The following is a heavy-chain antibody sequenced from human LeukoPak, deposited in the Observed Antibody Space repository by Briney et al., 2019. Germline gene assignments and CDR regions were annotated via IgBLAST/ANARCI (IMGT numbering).Heavy chain of an antibody. CDR1: GGTFSSYA. D-gene: IGHD3-3*01. V-gene: IGHV1-69*04. CDR2: IIPILGIA. J-gene: IGHJ4*02. CDR3: ARMSGDNDYNYYDFWSGYYYYFDY. Sequence: GASVKVSCKASGGTFSSYAISWVRQAPGQGLEWMGRIIPILGIANYAQKFQGRVTITADKSTSTAYMELSSLRSEDTAVYYCARMSGDNDYNYYDFWSGYYYYFDYWGQGTLVTVSS.